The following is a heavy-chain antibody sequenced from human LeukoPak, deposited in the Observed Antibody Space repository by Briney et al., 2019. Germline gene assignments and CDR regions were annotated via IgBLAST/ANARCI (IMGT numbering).Heavy chain of an antibody. CDR3: ARSDIVVVPAAIPPPAFDI. J-gene: IGHJ3*02. Sequence: PSQTLSLTCTVSGGSISSGSYYWSWIRQPAGKGLEWIGRIYTSGSTNYNPSLKSRVTISVDTSKNQFSLELSSVTAADTAVYYCARSDIVVVPAAIPPPAFDIWGQGTMVTVSS. D-gene: IGHD2-2*02. CDR2: IYTSGST. CDR1: GGSISSGSYY. V-gene: IGHV4-61*02.